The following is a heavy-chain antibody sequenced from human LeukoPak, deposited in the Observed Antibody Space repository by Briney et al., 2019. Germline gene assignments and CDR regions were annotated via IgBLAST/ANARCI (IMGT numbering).Heavy chain of an antibody. CDR2: ISCSSSDI. J-gene: IGHJ2*01. CDR1: GFPFSNYI. V-gene: IGHV3-21*06. Sequence: GGSLRLSCEASGFPFSNYIVNWVRQAPGKGLEWVSSISCSSSDISYADSVKGRFTISRDNAKNSLYLHMNSLRAEDTAVYYCARDFSELHWYFDVWGRGTLVTVSP. CDR3: ARDFSELHWYFDV. D-gene: IGHD1-7*01.